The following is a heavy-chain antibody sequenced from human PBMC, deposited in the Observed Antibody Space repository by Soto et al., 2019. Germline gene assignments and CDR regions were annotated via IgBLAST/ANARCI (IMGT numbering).Heavy chain of an antibody. D-gene: IGHD6-19*01. Sequence: ASVKVSCKASGYTFTGYGISWVRQAPGQGLEWMGWISAYNGNTNYAQKLQGRVTMTTDTSTSTAYMELRSLRSDDTAVYYCARGVSGWYLSFSGYFDYWGQGTLVTVSS. J-gene: IGHJ4*02. CDR1: GYTFTGYG. CDR2: ISAYNGNT. CDR3: ARGVSGWYLSFSGYFDY. V-gene: IGHV1-18*01.